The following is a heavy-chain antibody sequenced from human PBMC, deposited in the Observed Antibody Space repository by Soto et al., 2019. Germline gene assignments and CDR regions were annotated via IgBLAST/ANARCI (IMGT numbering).Heavy chain of an antibody. Sequence: SVKVSCKASGVTFSSYAISWVRQAPGQGLEWMGGIIPIFGTANYAQKFQGRVTITADESTSTAYMELSSLRSEDTAVYYCARGYDYVWGSYRYGYYGMDVWGQGTTVTVSS. CDR3: ARGYDYVWGSYRYGYYGMDV. D-gene: IGHD3-16*02. CDR1: GVTFSSYA. V-gene: IGHV1-69*13. CDR2: IIPIFGTA. J-gene: IGHJ6*02.